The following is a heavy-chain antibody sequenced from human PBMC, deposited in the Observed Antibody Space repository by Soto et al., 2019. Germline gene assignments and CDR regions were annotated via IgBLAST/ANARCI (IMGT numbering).Heavy chain of an antibody. V-gene: IGHV1-69*12. Sequence: QVQVVQSGAEVKKPGSSVKVSCKVSGGTFSDFGLSWVRLAPGRGLEWLGGIIPMSSVVNHGQTFQGRVTITADASTGTGYRELSSLRSEDTALYYCATTFCGEDCFSTYYLDHWGQGTLVTVSS. CDR1: GGTFSDFG. CDR3: ATTFCGEDCFSTYYLDH. J-gene: IGHJ4*02. D-gene: IGHD2-21*02. CDR2: IIPMSSVV.